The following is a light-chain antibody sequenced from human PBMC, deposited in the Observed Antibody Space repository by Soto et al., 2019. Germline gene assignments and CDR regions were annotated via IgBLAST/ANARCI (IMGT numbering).Light chain of an antibody. V-gene: IGKV1-39*01. CDR1: QSISTF. CDR2: AAS. CDR3: QQSYSSPRT. J-gene: IGKJ1*01. Sequence: DIQMTQSPSSLSASVGDRVTITCRASQSISTFLTWYQQKPGKAPKVLIYAASTLQSGVPSRFSGSASGTDFTLTISGLQPEDFAIYYCQQSYSSPRTFGQGTKVEIK.